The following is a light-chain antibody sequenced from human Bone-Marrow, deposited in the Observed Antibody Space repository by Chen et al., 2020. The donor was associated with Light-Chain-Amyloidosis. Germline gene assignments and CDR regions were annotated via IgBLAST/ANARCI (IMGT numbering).Light chain of an antibody. Sequence: SYELTQPPSVSVSPGQTARLTCSGDDLPTKYAYLYQQKPGQAPVLVIHRDTERPAGISVRCSGSGSGRTAKWTRGGVQSEDEWDYNCQSADSSGTYEVIFGGGTKLTVL. CDR3: QSADSSGTYEVI. J-gene: IGLJ2*01. CDR1: DLPTKY. CDR2: RDT. V-gene: IGLV3-25*03.